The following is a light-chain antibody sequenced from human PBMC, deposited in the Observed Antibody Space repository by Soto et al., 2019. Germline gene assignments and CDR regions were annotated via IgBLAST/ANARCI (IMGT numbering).Light chain of an antibody. CDR1: QGISNY. V-gene: IGKV1-27*01. CDR2: ATS. Sequence: DIKMSQSPSSLSASVGDGVAIPCRASQGISNYLAWYQQKPGKVPKLLIYATSTLQSGVSSRFSGSRSGTDFTLTISSLQPGDVATYYCQKYDDAPLSFGGGTKA. J-gene: IGKJ4*01. CDR3: QKYDDAPLS.